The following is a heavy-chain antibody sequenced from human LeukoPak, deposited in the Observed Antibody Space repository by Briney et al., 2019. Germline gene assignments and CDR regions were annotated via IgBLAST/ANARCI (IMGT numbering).Heavy chain of an antibody. CDR3: ARGLHMTTVRSPNWFDP. CDR2: INHSGST. Sequence: SETLSLTCAVYGGSFSGYYWSWIRQPPGKGLEWIGEINHSGSTNYNPSLKSRVTISVDTSKNQFSLKLGSVTAADTAVYYCARGLHMTTVRSPNWFDPWGQGTLVTVSS. V-gene: IGHV4-34*01. CDR1: GGSFSGYY. J-gene: IGHJ5*02. D-gene: IGHD4-11*01.